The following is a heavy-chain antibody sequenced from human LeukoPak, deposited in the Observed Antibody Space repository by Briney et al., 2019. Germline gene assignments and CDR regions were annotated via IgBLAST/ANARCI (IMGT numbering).Heavy chain of an antibody. CDR2: ISGSGGST. J-gene: IGHJ3*02. V-gene: IGHV3-23*01. CDR1: GFTFSSYA. D-gene: IGHD3-22*01. Sequence: GGSLRLSCAASGFTFSSYAMSWVRQAPGKGLEWVSAISGSGGSTYYADSVKGRFIISRDNSKNTLYLQMNSLRAEDTAVYYCAKDRFGWTGGVHYYDSSGYYPDAFDIWGQGTMVTVSS. CDR3: AKDRFGWTGGVHYYDSSGYYPDAFDI.